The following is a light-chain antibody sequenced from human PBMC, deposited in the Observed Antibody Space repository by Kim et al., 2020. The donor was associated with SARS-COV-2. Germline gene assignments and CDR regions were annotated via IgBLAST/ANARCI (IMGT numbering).Light chain of an antibody. J-gene: IGKJ1*01. CDR3: QQRRDWPGT. V-gene: IGKV3-11*01. Sequence: LSPGARATLSCRASQCVTTVLVWYQPKPGQAPRLLIYEASSRATGIPARFSGSGSGTVFTLAISGLEPEDFAVYFCQQRRDWPGTFGQGTKVDIK. CDR2: EAS. CDR1: QCVTTV.